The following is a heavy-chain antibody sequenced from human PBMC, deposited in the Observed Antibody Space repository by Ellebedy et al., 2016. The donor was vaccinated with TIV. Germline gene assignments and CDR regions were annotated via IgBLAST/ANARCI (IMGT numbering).Heavy chain of an antibody. V-gene: IGHV1-46*04. J-gene: IGHJ4*02. D-gene: IGHD2-21*01. Sequence: AASVKVSCKPSGYTFTRYNMHWARQAPGQGLEWMGIINPSGGSTSYAQKLQGRVTMTRDTSTSTVYMELSSLRSEDTAVYYCARGSMTTYSIDYWGQGTLVTVSS. CDR1: GYTFTRYN. CDR2: INPSGGST. CDR3: ARGSMTTYSIDY.